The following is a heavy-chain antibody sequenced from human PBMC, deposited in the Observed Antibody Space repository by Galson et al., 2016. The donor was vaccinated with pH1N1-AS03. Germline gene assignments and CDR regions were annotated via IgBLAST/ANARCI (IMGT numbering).Heavy chain of an antibody. Sequence: SLRLSCAASGFTFSSYSMNWVRQAPGKGLEWVSSISSSGNYKYYADSVKDRFTVSRDNAMNSLYLQMNSLRAESTALYYCARSRSPDYYDSSTYRPDAFDIWGQGTMVTVSS. CDR3: ARSRSPDYYDSSTYRPDAFDI. D-gene: IGHD3-22*01. J-gene: IGHJ3*02. V-gene: IGHV3-21*01. CDR2: ISSSGNYK. CDR1: GFTFSSYS.